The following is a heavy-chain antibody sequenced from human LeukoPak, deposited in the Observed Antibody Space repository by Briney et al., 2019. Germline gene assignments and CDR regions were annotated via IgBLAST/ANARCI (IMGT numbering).Heavy chain of an antibody. CDR3: ARGEPQGSVVWGIDHAFDI. J-gene: IGHJ3*02. D-gene: IGHD3-16*01. CDR2: IIPIFGTP. V-gene: IGHV1-69*05. CDR1: GYTFISHG. Sequence: GASVKVSCKASGYTFISHGINWVRQAPGQGLEWMGRIIPIFGTPKYAQNFQGRVTITTDESTNTAYMELSRLTSDDTAVYYCARGEPQGSVVWGIDHAFDIWGQGTMVTVSS.